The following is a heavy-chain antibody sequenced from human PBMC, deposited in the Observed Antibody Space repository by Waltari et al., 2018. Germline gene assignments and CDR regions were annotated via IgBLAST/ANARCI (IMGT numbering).Heavy chain of an antibody. V-gene: IGHV3-23*01. CDR2: ISGSGGST. CDR3: AKDQLGLGDYYYYMDV. J-gene: IGHJ6*03. CDR1: GFTFSSYA. D-gene: IGHD1-1*01. Sequence: EVQLLESGGGLVQPGGSLRLSCAASGFTFSSYAMSWVRQAPGKGLEWVSAISGSGGSTYYADSVKGRFTISRDNSKNTLYLQMNSLRAEDTAVYYCAKDQLGLGDYYYYMDVWGKGTTVTVSS.